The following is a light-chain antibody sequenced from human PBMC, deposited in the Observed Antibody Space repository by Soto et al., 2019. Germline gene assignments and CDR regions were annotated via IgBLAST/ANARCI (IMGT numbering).Light chain of an antibody. CDR2: EVS. CDR3: TSHAGSINLV. V-gene: IGLV2-8*01. Sequence: QSVLTQPPSASGSPGQSVTNSCTGTSSDVGGYNYVSWYQQHPGKAPKLMIYEVSKRPSGVPDRFSGSKSGNTASLTVSGLQAEDEADYYCTSHAGSINLVFGGGTKLTVL. J-gene: IGLJ2*01. CDR1: SSDVGGYNY.